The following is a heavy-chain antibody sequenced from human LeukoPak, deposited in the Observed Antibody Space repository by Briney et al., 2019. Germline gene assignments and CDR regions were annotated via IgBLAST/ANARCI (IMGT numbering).Heavy chain of an antibody. D-gene: IGHD1-26*01. V-gene: IGHV4-4*07. Sequence: SETLSLTCIVSGGSISGYYWSWVRQPAGKGLEWIGRIDPSESTNSNPSRKSRATMSVDASKNQFALRLGSLTAADTAVYYCARAGPSGSWRNYYYMNVWGKGTTVTVSS. CDR1: GGSISGYY. CDR3: ARAGPSGSWRNYYYMNV. CDR2: IDPSEST. J-gene: IGHJ6*03.